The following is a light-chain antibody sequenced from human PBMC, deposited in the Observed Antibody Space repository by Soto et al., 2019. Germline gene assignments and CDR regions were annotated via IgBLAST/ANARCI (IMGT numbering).Light chain of an antibody. Sequence: SALTQPASVSGSHGQSITISCTGTSSDVGSYNLVSWYQQHPGKAPKLMIYEGSKRPSGVSSRFSGSKSGNTASLTISGLQAEDEADYYCCSYAGNSDVFGTGTKVTVL. CDR3: CSYAGNSDV. CDR1: SSDVGSYNL. CDR2: EGS. V-gene: IGLV2-23*01. J-gene: IGLJ1*01.